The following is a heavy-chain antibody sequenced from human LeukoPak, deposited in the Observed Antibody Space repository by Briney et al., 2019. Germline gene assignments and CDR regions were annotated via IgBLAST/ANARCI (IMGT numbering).Heavy chain of an antibody. J-gene: IGHJ4*02. CDR1: GGTFSSYA. Sequence: SVKVSCKASGGTFSSYAISWVRQAPGQGLEWMGGIIPIFGTANYAQKFQGRVTITTDESTSTAYMELSSLRSEDTALYYCARVTGYSGYEHFDYWGQGTLVTVSS. D-gene: IGHD5-12*01. CDR2: IIPIFGTA. V-gene: IGHV1-69*05. CDR3: ARVTGYSGYEHFDY.